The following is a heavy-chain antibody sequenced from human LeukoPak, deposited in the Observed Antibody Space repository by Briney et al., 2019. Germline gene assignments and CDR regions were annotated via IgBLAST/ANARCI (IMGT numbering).Heavy chain of an antibody. J-gene: IGHJ4*02. D-gene: IGHD3-22*01. Sequence: GGSLRLSCAASGFTFSSYAMHWVRQAPGKGLEWVAVISYDGSNKYYADSVKGRFTISRDNSKNTLYLQMNSLRAEDTAVCYCARGPRYYYDSSGYYPPHDYWGQGTLVTVSS. V-gene: IGHV3-30*04. CDR1: GFTFSSYA. CDR2: ISYDGSNK. CDR3: ARGPRYYYDSSGYYPPHDY.